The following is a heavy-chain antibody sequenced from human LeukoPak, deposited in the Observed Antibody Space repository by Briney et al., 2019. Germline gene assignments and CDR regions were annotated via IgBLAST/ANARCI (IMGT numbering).Heavy chain of an antibody. V-gene: IGHV3-7*03. CDR2: IKTDGSEK. CDR3: ARGLGKGSSDY. CDR1: GFTFSSYW. D-gene: IGHD6-6*01. Sequence: GGSLRLSCEASGFTFSSYWMSWVRQAPGKGLEWVANIKTDGSEKYYVGSVEGRFTISRDNAKNSLYLQMNSLRAEDTAVYYCARGLGKGSSDYWGQGTLVTVSS. J-gene: IGHJ4*02.